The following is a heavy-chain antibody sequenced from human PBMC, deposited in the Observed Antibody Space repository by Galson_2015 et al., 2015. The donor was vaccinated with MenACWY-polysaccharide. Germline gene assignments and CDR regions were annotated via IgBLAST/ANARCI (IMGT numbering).Heavy chain of an antibody. V-gene: IGHV7-4-1*02. CDR3: ARAGITMPNSRDAFDI. CDR2: INTNTGNP. Sequence: SVKVSCKAAGYTFTNSAINWVRQAPGQGLEWMGWINTNTGNPTYAQGFTGRFVFSLDTSVSTTYLQVSSLKAEDTAVYYCARAGITMPNSRDAFDIWGQGTSVTVSS. J-gene: IGHJ3*02. D-gene: IGHD3-10*01. CDR1: GYTFTNSA.